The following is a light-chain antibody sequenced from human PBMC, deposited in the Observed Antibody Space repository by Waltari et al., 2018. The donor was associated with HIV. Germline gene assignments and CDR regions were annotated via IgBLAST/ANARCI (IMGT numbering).Light chain of an antibody. CDR1: QNTGGN. Sequence: EIVMTQSPATLSVSAGERATLACRASQNTGGNLAWYQQIHGQPPRLLVYGASSREPGIPARFSGRGSGTEFTLTISSLESDDSAVYYCQQYLDWPPWTFGQGTKV. J-gene: IGKJ1*01. CDR3: QQYLDWPPWT. V-gene: IGKV3D-15*01. CDR2: GAS.